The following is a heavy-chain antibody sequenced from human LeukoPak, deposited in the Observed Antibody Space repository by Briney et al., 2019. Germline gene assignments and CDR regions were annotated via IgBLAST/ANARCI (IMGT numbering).Heavy chain of an antibody. CDR2: MYYSGSA. D-gene: IGHD6-13*01. CDR3: ARSTFSSNWNL. CDR1: GGSITDYY. V-gene: IGHV4-59*08. Sequence: SETLSLTCTVSGGSITDYYWSWIRHSSGKGLEWIGYMYYSGSAYYSPSLKTRVTISVDTSKSQFSLKLTSVTAADTAVYYCARSTFSSNWNLWGQGTLVTVSS. J-gene: IGHJ4*02.